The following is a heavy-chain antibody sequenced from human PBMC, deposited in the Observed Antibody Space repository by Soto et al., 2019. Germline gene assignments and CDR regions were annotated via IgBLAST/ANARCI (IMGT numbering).Heavy chain of an antibody. J-gene: IGHJ4*02. Sequence: QVQLQQWGAGLLKPSETLSLTCAVYGGSFSGYYWSWIRQPPGKGLEWIGEINHSGSTNYNPSLKSRVPISVEPSKNQFSLKLSSVTAADTAVYYCARGKGGYAYFDYWGQGTLVAVSS. D-gene: IGHD3-16*01. CDR2: INHSGST. V-gene: IGHV4-34*01. CDR1: GGSFSGYY. CDR3: ARGKGGYAYFDY.